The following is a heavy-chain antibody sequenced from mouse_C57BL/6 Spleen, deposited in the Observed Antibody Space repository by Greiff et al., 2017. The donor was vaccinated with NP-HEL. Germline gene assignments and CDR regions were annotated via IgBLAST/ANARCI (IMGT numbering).Heavy chain of an antibody. D-gene: IGHD1-1*01. Sequence: QVQLQQPGAELVKPGASVKLSCKASGYTFTSYWMHWVKQRPGQGLEWIGMIHPNSGSTNYNEKFKSKATLTVDKSSSTAYMQLSSLTSEDSAVYYCNYYGSSYGGFAYWGQGTLVTVSA. J-gene: IGHJ3*01. CDR1: GYTFTSYW. CDR3: NYYGSSYGGFAY. V-gene: IGHV1-64*01. CDR2: IHPNSGST.